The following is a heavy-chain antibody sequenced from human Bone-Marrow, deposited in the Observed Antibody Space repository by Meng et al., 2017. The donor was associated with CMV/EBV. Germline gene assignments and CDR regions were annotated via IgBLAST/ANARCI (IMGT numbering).Heavy chain of an antibody. CDR3: ARAGGNSIYWYFDL. D-gene: IGHD4-23*01. CDR1: GFTFSSYS. V-gene: IGHV3-21*01. Sequence: GDSLKISCAASGFTFSSYSMNWVRQAPGKGLEWVSSISSSSSYIYYADSVKGRFTISRDNAKNSLYLQMNSLRAEDTAVYYCARAGGNSIYWYFDLWGRGTLVTVSS. J-gene: IGHJ2*01. CDR2: ISSSSSYI.